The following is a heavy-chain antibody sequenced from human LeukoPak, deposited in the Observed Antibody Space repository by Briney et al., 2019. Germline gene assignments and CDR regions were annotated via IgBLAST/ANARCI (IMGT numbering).Heavy chain of an antibody. CDR3: AKDAYPNYYDSSGPFDY. CDR2: ISGSGGST. Sequence: GGSLRLSCAASGFTFISYAMSWVRQAPGKGLEWVSGISGSGGSTYYADSVKGRFTISRDNSKNTLYLQMNSLRAEDTAVYYCAKDAYPNYYDSSGPFDYWGQGTLVTVSS. CDR1: GFTFISYA. V-gene: IGHV3-23*01. D-gene: IGHD3-22*01. J-gene: IGHJ4*02.